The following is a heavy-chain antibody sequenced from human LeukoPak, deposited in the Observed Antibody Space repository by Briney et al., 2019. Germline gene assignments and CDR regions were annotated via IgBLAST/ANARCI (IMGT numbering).Heavy chain of an antibody. CDR2: INPNSGGT. CDR3: ARGARYCINGVCYHFDY. J-gene: IGHJ4*02. Sequence: ASVKVSCKASGYIFTGYYMHWVRQAPGQGLEWMGWINPNSGGTNYAQKFQGWVTMTRDTSISTAYMEVSRLRSDDTVVYYCARGARYCINGVCYHFDYWGQGTQVTVSS. V-gene: IGHV1-2*04. CDR1: GYIFTGYY. D-gene: IGHD2-8*01.